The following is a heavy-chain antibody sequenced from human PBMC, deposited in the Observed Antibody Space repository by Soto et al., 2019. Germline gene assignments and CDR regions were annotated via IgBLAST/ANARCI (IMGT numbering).Heavy chain of an antibody. CDR2: ISGSGGST. Sequence: GGSLRLSCAASGFTFSSYAMSWVRQAPGKGLEWVSVISGSGGSTYYADSVKGRFTISRDNSKNTLYLQMNSLRAEDTAVYYCANTPAYFPTYYDILTVAPIDAFDIWGQGTMVTVSS. D-gene: IGHD3-9*01. CDR3: ANTPAYFPTYYDILTVAPIDAFDI. J-gene: IGHJ3*02. CDR1: GFTFSSYA. V-gene: IGHV3-23*01.